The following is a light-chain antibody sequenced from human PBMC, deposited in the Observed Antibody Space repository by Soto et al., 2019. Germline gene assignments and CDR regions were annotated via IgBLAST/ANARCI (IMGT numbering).Light chain of an antibody. Sequence: EIVMTQSPATLSVSPGERATLSCRASQSVSSNLAWYQQKPGQPPRLLIYGASTRATGIPARFSGSGSGTEFTLTISSLQSEDFAVYYCQQYNNWPPLYTVGQGTKLEIK. J-gene: IGKJ2*01. CDR2: GAS. CDR3: QQYNNWPPLYT. V-gene: IGKV3-15*01. CDR1: QSVSSN.